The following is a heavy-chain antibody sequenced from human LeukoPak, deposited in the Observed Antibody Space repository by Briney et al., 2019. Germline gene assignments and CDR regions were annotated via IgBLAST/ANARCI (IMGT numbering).Heavy chain of an antibody. CDR2: ISGSGGST. V-gene: IGHV3-23*01. J-gene: IGHJ4*02. D-gene: IGHD6-19*01. CDR1: GFTFSSYA. Sequence: GGSLRLSCAASGFTFSSYAMSWVRQAPGKGLEWVSAISGSGGSTYYADSVKGRFTISRDNSKNTLYLQMNSLRAEDTAVYYCASSSGWYRSYFDYWGQGTLVTVSS. CDR3: ASSSGWYRSYFDY.